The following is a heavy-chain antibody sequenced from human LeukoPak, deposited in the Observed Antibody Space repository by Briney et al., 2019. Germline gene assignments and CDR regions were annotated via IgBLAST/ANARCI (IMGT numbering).Heavy chain of an antibody. Sequence: PGRSLRLSCAPCGFTFSRHGMHWVRQAPGKGLEWVAIISNDGSRKYYAHSVEGRFTISRDNSKNTLYLQMDSLRAEDTAVYYCARDRAWNYFDYWGQGTLVTVSS. D-gene: IGHD3-3*01. V-gene: IGHV3-30*03. CDR2: ISNDGSRK. J-gene: IGHJ4*02. CDR1: GFTFSRHG. CDR3: ARDRAWNYFDY.